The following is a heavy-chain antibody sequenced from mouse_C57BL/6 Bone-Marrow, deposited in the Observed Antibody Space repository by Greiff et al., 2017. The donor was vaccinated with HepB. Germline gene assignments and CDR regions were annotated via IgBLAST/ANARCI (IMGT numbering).Heavy chain of an antibody. Sequence: EVQRVESGGGLVQPGGSLKLSCAASGFTFSDYYMYWVRQTPEKRLEWVAYISNGGGSTYYPDTVKGRFTISRDNAKNTLYLQMSRLKSEDTAMYYCARQGYGNYDAMDYWGQGTSVTVSS. CDR2: ISNGGGST. J-gene: IGHJ4*01. CDR1: GFTFSDYY. D-gene: IGHD2-1*01. V-gene: IGHV5-12*01. CDR3: ARQGYGNYDAMDY.